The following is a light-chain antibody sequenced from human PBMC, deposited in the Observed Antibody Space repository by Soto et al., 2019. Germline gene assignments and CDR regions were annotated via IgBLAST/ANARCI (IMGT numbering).Light chain of an antibody. CDR1: QSVRSN. Sequence: EIVMTQSPATLSVSPGERATLSCRASQSVRSNLAWYQQKPGQAPRLLIYGASTRATGIPARFSGSGSGTEFTLTISSLQSEDFAVYYCHQYNHWLTWTFGQGTKVDIK. CDR3: HQYNHWLTWT. V-gene: IGKV3-15*01. J-gene: IGKJ1*01. CDR2: GAS.